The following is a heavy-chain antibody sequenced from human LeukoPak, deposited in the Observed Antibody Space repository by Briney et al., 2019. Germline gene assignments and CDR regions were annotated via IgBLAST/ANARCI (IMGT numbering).Heavy chain of an antibody. J-gene: IGHJ3*02. CDR3: AREGYVLLWFGESEQQFDAFDI. CDR1: GYTFTSYA. Sequence: ASVKASCKASGYTFTSYAMNWVRQAPGQGLEWMGWINTNTGSPTYAQGFTGRFVFSLDTSVSTAYLQISSLKAEDTAVYYCAREGYVLLWFGESEQQFDAFDIWGQGTMVTVSS. V-gene: IGHV7-4-1*02. CDR2: INTNTGSP. D-gene: IGHD3-10*01.